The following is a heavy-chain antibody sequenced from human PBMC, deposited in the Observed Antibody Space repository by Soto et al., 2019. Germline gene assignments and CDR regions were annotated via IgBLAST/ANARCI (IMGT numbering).Heavy chain of an antibody. D-gene: IGHD3-16*02. CDR2: INPANGNT. Sequence: QVQLAQSGAEERKPGASVKVSCEATGYTFTAYAMHWVRQAPGQRLEWMGWINPANGNTKYSQKFQGRLTITSDTSANTVYMELNSLTSEDTAMYYCTRSAISPYGGFIGPFDYWGQGNLVTVSS. J-gene: IGHJ4*02. CDR3: TRSAISPYGGFIGPFDY. V-gene: IGHV1-3*05. CDR1: GYTFTAYA.